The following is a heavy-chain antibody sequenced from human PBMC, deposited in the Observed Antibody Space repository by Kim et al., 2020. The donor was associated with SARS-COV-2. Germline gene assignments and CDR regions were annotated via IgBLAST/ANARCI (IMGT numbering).Heavy chain of an antibody. CDR3: AKTPYCSSTSCLYYMDV. CDR2: ISYDGSNK. CDR1: GFTFSSYG. Sequence: GGSLRLSCAASGFTFSSYGMHWVRQAPGKGLEWVAVISYDGSNKYYADSVKGRFTISRDNSKNTLYLQMNSLRAEDTAVYYCAKTPYCSSTSCLYYMDVWGKGTTVTVSS. D-gene: IGHD2-2*01. V-gene: IGHV3-30*18. J-gene: IGHJ6*03.